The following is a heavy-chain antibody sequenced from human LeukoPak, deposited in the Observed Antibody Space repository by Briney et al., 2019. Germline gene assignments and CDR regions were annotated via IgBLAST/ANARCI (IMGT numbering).Heavy chain of an antibody. V-gene: IGHV1-46*01. D-gene: IGHD3-22*01. CDR2: IKPSGGST. Sequence: ASVQGSCQASGFTFTSYDINWVGHAPGQGVEWIGIIKPSGGSTSYAQKFQGRVTMTRDTSTSTVYMELSSLRSEDTAVYYCARERPYYYDSSGYYWTRSEIDYWGQGTLVTVSS. CDR3: ARERPYYYDSSGYYWTRSEIDY. CDR1: GFTFTSYD. J-gene: IGHJ4*02.